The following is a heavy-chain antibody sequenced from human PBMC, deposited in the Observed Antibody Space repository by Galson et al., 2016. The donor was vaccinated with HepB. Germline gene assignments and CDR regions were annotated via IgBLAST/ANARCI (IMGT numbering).Heavy chain of an antibody. J-gene: IGHJ4*02. V-gene: IGHV3-72*01. CDR1: GFIFSDHY. CDR3: ARWQSGSPVN. Sequence: SLRLSCAASGFIFSDHYMDWVRQAPGKGLEWLGRSKNKANGYTTGYAASVEGRFTISRDDSKNSLYLQMNSLKIEDTAVYYCARWQSGSPVNWGQGTLVTVSS. CDR2: SKNKANGYTT. D-gene: IGHD1-26*01.